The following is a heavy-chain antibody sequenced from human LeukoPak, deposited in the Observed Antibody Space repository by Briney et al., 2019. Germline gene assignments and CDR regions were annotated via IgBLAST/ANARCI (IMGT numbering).Heavy chain of an antibody. J-gene: IGHJ4*02. Sequence: GASVKVSCKASGYTFTSYDINWVRQATGQGLEWKGWMNPNSGNTGYAQKFQGRVTMTRNTSISTAYMELSSLRSEDTAAYYCARAPPFYYYGSGSYYFDYWGQGTLVTVSS. V-gene: IGHV1-8*01. CDR1: GYTFTSYD. CDR3: ARAPPFYYYGSGSYYFDY. D-gene: IGHD3-10*01. CDR2: MNPNSGNT.